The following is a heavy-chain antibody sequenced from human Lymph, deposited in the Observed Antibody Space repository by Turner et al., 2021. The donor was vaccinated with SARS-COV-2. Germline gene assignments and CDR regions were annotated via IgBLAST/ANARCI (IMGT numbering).Heavy chain of an antibody. V-gene: IGHV3-43*02. Sequence: EVQLVESGGGVVQPGGSLRLSCAASGFTFDDYAMHWVRQAPGKGLECVALISGDGGSTYYADSEKGRVTISRDDIKNSLYLQINSLRTEDTALYYCAKEGLSGRRLQFVPYFAYWGQGTLVSVSS. CDR2: ISGDGGST. CDR1: GFTFDDYA. CDR3: AKEGLSGRRLQFVPYFAY. J-gene: IGHJ4*02. D-gene: IGHD5-12*01.